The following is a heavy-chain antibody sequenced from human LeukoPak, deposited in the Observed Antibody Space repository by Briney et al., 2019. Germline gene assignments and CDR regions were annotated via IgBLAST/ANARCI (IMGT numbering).Heavy chain of an antibody. J-gene: IGHJ6*02. V-gene: IGHV3-21*01. CDR1: GFTFSSYS. CDR3: ASGIAEARGHYGMDV. D-gene: IGHD6-13*01. CDR2: ISSSSSYI. Sequence: GGSLRLSCAASGFTFSSYSMNWVRQAPGKGLEWVSSISSSSSYIYYADSVKGRFTISRDNAKNSLCLQMNSLRAEDTAVYYCASGIAEARGHYGMDVWGQGTTVTVSS.